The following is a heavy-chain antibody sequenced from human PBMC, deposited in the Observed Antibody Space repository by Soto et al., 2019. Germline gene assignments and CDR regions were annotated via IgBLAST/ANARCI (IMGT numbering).Heavy chain of an antibody. V-gene: IGHV1-2*04. CDR1: GYTFTGYS. CDR3: ARSLWPKDAFDI. J-gene: IGHJ3*02. D-gene: IGHD5-18*01. CDR2: INTNSGGT. Sequence: QVQLVQSGAEVKKPGASVKVSGKASGYTFTGYSMHRVRQAPGQGLEWMGWINTNSGGTNYAQKLQGWVTMPRDASFSTSSMEMSRMRSDDTALDYCARSLWPKDAFDIWGQGTMVTVSS.